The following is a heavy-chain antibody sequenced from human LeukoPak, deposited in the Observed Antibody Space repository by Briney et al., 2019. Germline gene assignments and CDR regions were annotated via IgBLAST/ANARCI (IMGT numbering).Heavy chain of an antibody. D-gene: IGHD2-2*03. Sequence: GGSLRLSCAASGFTFSSYGMHWVRQAPGNGLEWVAFIRYDGSNKYYADSVKGRFTISRDNSKNTLYLQMNSLRAEDTAVYYCAKDGGYCSSTSCYPNSEYFDYWGQGTLVTVSS. J-gene: IGHJ4*02. V-gene: IGHV3-30*02. CDR1: GFTFSSYG. CDR3: AKDGGYCSSTSCYPNSEYFDY. CDR2: IRYDGSNK.